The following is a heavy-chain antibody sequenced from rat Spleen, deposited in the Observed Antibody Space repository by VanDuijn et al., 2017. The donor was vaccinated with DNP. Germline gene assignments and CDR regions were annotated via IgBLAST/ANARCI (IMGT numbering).Heavy chain of an antibody. D-gene: IGHD4-1*01. V-gene: IGHV5-22*01. CDR1: GFTFSDCY. Sequence: EVHLVESGGGLVQPGRSLKLSCAASGFTFSDCYMACVRQAPTKGLEWVAYINYYGDSNYNGDAVKGRFTISRDNAKNTLYLQMNSLRSEDTATDYCVSVRSTGVDYGLDAWGQGTSVTVSS. J-gene: IGHJ4*01. CDR3: VSVRSTGVDYGLDA. CDR2: INYYGDSN.